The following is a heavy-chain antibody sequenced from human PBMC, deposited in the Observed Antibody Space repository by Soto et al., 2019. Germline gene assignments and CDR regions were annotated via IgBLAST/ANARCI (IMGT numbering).Heavy chain of an antibody. CDR3: ARTEVVAATYYYYYGMDV. Sequence: QVQLVQSGAEVKKPGSSVKVSCKASGGTFSSYAISWVRQAPGQGLEWMGGIIPIFGTANYAQKFQGRVTITADESTSTAYMELSSLRSEDTAVYYCARTEVVAATYYYYYGMDVWGQGTTVTVS. D-gene: IGHD2-15*01. CDR1: GGTFSSYA. J-gene: IGHJ6*02. CDR2: IIPIFGTA. V-gene: IGHV1-69*01.